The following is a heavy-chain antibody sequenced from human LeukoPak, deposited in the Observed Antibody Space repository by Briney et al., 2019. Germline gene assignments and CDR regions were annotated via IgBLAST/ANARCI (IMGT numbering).Heavy chain of an antibody. CDR2: TSWNSGSI. CDR1: GFTFDDYA. J-gene: IGHJ4*02. Sequence: GGSLRLSCAASGFTFDDYAMHWVRQAPGKGLEWVSGTSWNSGSIGYADSVKGRFTISRDNAKNSLYLQMNSLRAEDMALYYCAKDSCTNGVCYYFDYWGQGTLVTVSS. D-gene: IGHD2-8*01. CDR3: AKDSCTNGVCYYFDY. V-gene: IGHV3-9*03.